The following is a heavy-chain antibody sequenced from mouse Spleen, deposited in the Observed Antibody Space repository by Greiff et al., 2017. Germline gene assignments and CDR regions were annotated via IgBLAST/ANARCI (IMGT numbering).Heavy chain of an antibody. D-gene: IGHD1-1*01. V-gene: IGHV1-59*01. CDR1: GYTFTSYW. J-gene: IGHJ2*01. CDR3: ARGDYGSSYGGYFDY. CDR2: IDHSDSYT. Sequence: QVQLQQPGAELVRPGTSVKLSCKASGYTFTSYWMHWVKQRPGQGLEWIGVIDHSDSYTYYNQKIRGKATLTVATSSSTANMQLSSLTSEDSAVDYCARGDYGSSYGGYFDYWGQGTTLTGSS.